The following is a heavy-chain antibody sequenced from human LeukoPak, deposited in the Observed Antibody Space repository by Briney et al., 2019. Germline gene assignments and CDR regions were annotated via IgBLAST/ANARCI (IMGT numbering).Heavy chain of an antibody. CDR1: GYTFTGYY. V-gene: IGHV1-2*02. CDR2: INPNSGGT. Sequence: GASVKVSCKASGYTFTGYYMHWVRQAPGQGLEWMGWINPNSGGTNYAQKFQGRVTMTRDTSISTAYMELSRLRSDDTAVYYCAAAMGGDYGDYYYFDYWGQGTLVTVSS. CDR3: AAAMGGDYGDYYYFDY. J-gene: IGHJ4*02. D-gene: IGHD4-17*01.